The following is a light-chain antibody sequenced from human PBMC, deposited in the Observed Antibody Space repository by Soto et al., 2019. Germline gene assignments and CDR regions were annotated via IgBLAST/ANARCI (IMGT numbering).Light chain of an antibody. J-gene: IGKJ5*01. CDR2: GAS. V-gene: IGKV3-20*01. CDR3: PQYGSAPPIT. CDR1: QSVSSSY. Sequence: EIVLTQSPATLSLSPGERATLSCRASQSVSSSYLAWYQQTPGQAPRLLIYGASSRATGIPDWFSGSGSGTDFTLTISRLEPEDFAVYYCPQYGSAPPITFGQGTRLEIK.